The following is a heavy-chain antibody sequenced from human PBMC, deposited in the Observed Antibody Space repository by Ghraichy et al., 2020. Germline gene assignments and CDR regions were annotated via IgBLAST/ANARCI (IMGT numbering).Heavy chain of an antibody. CDR3: AKDCRSSGRRYEFDDY. CDR2: ISGGGGST. J-gene: IGHJ4*02. D-gene: IGHD6-13*01. V-gene: IGHV3-23*01. Sequence: GGSLRLSCAASGFSFSSYAMSWVRQAPGKGLEWVSAISGGGGSTYYADSVKGRFTISRDNSKNTLYVQMNSLRAEDTAIYYCAKDCRSSGRRYEFDDYWGQGPLVTVSS. CDR1: GFSFSSYA.